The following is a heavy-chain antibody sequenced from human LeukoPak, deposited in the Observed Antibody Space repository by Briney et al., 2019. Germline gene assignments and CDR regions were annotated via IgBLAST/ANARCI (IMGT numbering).Heavy chain of an antibody. J-gene: IGHJ4*02. V-gene: IGHV4-59*01. D-gene: IGHD3-22*01. CDR3: ARGPYYYDSSGYYLGY. CDR1: GGSISSYY. CDR2: IYYSGST. Sequence: SETLSLTCTVSGGSISSYYWSWIRQPPGKGLEWIGYIYYSGSTNYNPSLKSRVTISVDTSKNQFSLKLSSVTAADTAVYYCARGPYYYDSSGYYLGYWGQGTLVTVSS.